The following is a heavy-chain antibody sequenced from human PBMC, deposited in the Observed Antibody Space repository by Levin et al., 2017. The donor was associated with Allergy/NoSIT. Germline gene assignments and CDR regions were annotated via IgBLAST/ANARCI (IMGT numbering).Heavy chain of an antibody. Sequence: GGSLRLSCAASXXXXXXXXXXXXXXXXXKGLEWVSAISVSGSGGSTYYADSVKGRFTISRDNSKNTLYLQMDSLGAEDTAVYYCAKDLRDRSRGSFGNWGQGTLVTVSS. CDR1: XXXXXXXX. CDR2: ISVSGSGGST. V-gene: IGHV3-23*01. J-gene: IGHJ4*02. D-gene: IGHD1-26*01. CDR3: AKDLRDRSRGSFGN.